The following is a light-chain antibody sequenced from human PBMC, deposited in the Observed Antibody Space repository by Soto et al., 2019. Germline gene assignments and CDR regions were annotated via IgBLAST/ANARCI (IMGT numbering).Light chain of an antibody. CDR1: QSVSSN. CDR2: GAS. Sequence: EIVMTQSPATLSVSPGERATLSCRASQSVSSNLAWYQQKPGQVPRLLIYGASTRATGIPARFSGSGSGTEFTLTISRLQSEDSAVYYCQQYNNWPHTFGQGTKLEIK. J-gene: IGKJ2*01. V-gene: IGKV3-15*01. CDR3: QQYNNWPHT.